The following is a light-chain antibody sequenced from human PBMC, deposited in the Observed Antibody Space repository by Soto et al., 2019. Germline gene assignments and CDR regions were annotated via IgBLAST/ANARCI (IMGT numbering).Light chain of an antibody. Sequence: QSVLTQPPSASGSPGQSVTISCTGTSSDVGGYNYVSWYQQHPGKAPKLMIYEVSKRPSGVPDRFSGSKSGNTASLTVSRLQGEDEADYYCSSYAGRNNLVFGGGTQLTVL. CDR2: EVS. CDR3: SSYAGRNNLV. V-gene: IGLV2-8*01. J-gene: IGLJ2*01. CDR1: SSDVGGYNY.